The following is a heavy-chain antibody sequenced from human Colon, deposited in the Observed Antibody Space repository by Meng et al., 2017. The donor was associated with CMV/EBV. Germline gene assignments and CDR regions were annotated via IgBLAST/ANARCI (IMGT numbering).Heavy chain of an antibody. V-gene: IGHV1-69*08. J-gene: IGHJ4*02. CDR2: TIPMLSTA. CDR3: ARAVDSGTDSPGYFDY. CDR1: GGTFSNYT. D-gene: IGHD5-12*01. Sequence: SVKVSCKASGGTFSNYTLNWVRQAPGQGLEWMGRTIPMLSTANDAKKSQGRVTITADKSTSTVDMHLTSLSSDDTAVYFCARAVDSGTDSPGYFDYWGQGTVVTVSS.